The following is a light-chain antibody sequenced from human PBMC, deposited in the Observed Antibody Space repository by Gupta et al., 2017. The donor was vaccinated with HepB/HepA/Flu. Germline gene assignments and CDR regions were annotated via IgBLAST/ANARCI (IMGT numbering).Light chain of an antibody. CDR3: QQYYNTPFT. CDR1: WNVLYSNNKDF. CDR2: CAS. V-gene: IGKV4-1*01. Sequence: DIVMTKPPESLPVSLGERATTNCKSSWNVLYSNNKDFLAWYQQKPGHPPKLLISCASTRESGVPDRFSGSGSGTDFTLTISSLQAEDVAVYYCQQYYNTPFTFGQGTRLEIK. J-gene: IGKJ5*01.